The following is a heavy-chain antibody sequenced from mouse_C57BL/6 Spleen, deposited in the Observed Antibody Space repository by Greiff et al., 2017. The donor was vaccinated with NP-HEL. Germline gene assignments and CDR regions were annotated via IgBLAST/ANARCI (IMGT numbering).Heavy chain of an antibody. CDR2: ISYSGST. V-gene: IGHV3-8*01. CDR3: AREGAYYYGSSYGYFDC. CDR1: GYSITSDY. J-gene: IGHJ2*01. D-gene: IGHD1-1*01. Sequence: EVQLQQPGPGLAKPSQTLSLTCSVTGYSITSDYWNWIRKFPGNKLEYMGNISYSGSTYYNPSLKSRISITRDTSKNQYYLQLNSVTTEDTATYYLAREGAYYYGSSYGYFDCWGQGTTLTVSS.